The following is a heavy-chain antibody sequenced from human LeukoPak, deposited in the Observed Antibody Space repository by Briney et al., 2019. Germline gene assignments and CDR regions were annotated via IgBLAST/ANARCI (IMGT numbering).Heavy chain of an antibody. D-gene: IGHD2-15*01. CDR2: MNPNSGNT. CDR1: GYTFTSYD. CDR3: ARGRLSCSGGSCSFFDY. J-gene: IGHJ4*02. V-gene: IGHV1-8*03. Sequence: ASVKVSCKASGYTFTSYDINWVRQATGQGLEWMGWMNPNSGNTGYAQKFQGRVTITRNTSISTAYMELSSLRSEDTAVYYCARGRLSCSGGSCSFFDYWGQGTLVTVSS.